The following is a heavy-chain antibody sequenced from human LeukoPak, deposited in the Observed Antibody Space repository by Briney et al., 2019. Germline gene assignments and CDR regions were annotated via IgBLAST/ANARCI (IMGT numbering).Heavy chain of an antibody. V-gene: IGHV3-23*01. CDR1: GFTFSNYA. CDR3: AKKRVITTPDAIDWYFDL. J-gene: IGHJ2*01. CDR2: LSGSGGAT. D-gene: IGHD3-10*01. Sequence: GGTLRLSCAASGFTFSNYAMTWVRQAPGKGLEWVSILSGSGGATYYADSVKGRFTISRDNSENTLFLQMNNLGAEDTAVYYCAKKRVITTPDAIDWYFDLWGRGTLVTVSS.